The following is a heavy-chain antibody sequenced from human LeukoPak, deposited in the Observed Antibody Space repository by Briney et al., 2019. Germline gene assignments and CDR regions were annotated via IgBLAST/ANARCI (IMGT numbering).Heavy chain of an antibody. CDR3: AREVEGAFDI. Sequence: GGSLRLSCAASGFTFSSYSMNWVRQAPGKGLEWVSSISSSSSYTYYADSVKGRFTISRDNAKNSLYLQMNSLRAEDTAVYYCAREVEGAFDIWGQGTMVTVSS. CDR1: GFTFSSYS. CDR2: ISSSSSYT. D-gene: IGHD2-2*01. V-gene: IGHV3-21*01. J-gene: IGHJ3*02.